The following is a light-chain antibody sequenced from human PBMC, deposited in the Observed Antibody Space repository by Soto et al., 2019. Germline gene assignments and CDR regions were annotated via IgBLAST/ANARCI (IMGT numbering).Light chain of an antibody. Sequence: EIVMTQSPATLSVSLGERATLSCRASQSVSSNLAWYQQKPGQAPTLLIFGASTRATGVPVRFSGSGSGRQFTLTISSLQSEDFAVYYCHQYNDGPAGTFGQGTKVDIK. CDR1: QSVSSN. V-gene: IGKV3-15*01. CDR2: GAS. CDR3: HQYNDGPAGT. J-gene: IGKJ1*01.